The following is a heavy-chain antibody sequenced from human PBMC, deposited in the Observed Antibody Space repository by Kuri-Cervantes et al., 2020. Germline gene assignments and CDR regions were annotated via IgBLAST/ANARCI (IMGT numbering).Heavy chain of an antibody. J-gene: IGHJ5*02. CDR1: GFTFSSYA. V-gene: IGHV3-33*08. CDR3: ARDNYGSGSYFLIGGRGFDP. D-gene: IGHD3-10*01. Sequence: GESLKISCAAPGFTFSSYAMHWVRQAPGKGLEWVAVIWYDGSNKYYADSVKGRFTISRDNSKNTLYLQMNSLRAEDTAVYYCARDNYGSGSYFLIGGRGFDPWGQGTLVTVSS. CDR2: IWYDGSNK.